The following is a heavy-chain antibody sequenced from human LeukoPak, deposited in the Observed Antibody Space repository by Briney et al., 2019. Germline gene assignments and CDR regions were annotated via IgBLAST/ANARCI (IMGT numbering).Heavy chain of an antibody. D-gene: IGHD3-16*02. J-gene: IGHJ6*03. Sequence: GGSLRLSCAASGFTFSSYSMNWVRQAPGKGLEWVSYISSSSTIYYADSVKGRFTISRDNAKNSLYLQMNSLRAEDTAVYYCARVIAFRGYMDVWGKGTTVTVSS. CDR2: ISSSSTI. CDR1: GFTFSSYS. CDR3: ARVIAFRGYMDV. V-gene: IGHV3-48*01.